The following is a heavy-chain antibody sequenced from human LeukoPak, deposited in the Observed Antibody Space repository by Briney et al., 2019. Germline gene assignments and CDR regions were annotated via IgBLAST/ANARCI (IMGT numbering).Heavy chain of an antibody. V-gene: IGHV3-64*01. CDR3: ARDLSLDY. CDR1: GFTFSSYA. CDR2: ISSNGGST. J-gene: IGHJ4*02. Sequence: GGSLRLSCAASGFTFSSYAMHWVRQAPGKGLEYVSAISSNGGSTYYANSVKGRFTISRDNSKNRLYLQMGSLRAEDMAVYYCARDLSLDYWGQGTLVTVSS. D-gene: IGHD3-16*02.